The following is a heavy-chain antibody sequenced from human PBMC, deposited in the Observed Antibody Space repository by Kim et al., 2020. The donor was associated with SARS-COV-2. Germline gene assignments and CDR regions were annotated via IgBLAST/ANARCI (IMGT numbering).Heavy chain of an antibody. CDR3: ARGNGLEVLIDY. V-gene: IGHV4-31*02. Sequence: YYTPSLKSRVTISVDTSKNQFSLKLSSVTAADTAVYYCARGNGLEVLIDYWGQGTLVTVSS. J-gene: IGHJ4*02. D-gene: IGHD4-17*01.